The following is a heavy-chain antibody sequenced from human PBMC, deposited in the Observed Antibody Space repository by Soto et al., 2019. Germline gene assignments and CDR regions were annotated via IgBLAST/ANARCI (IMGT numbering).Heavy chain of an antibody. D-gene: IGHD2-15*01. Sequence: QVQLVESGGGVVQPGRSLRLSCAASGFTFSSYGIHWVRQAPGKGLEWVALIWYDGSNKYYADSVKGRFTVSRDNSKNTVYLQMNSLRAEDTGVYYCARCWTGCSFDYWGQGILVTVSS. V-gene: IGHV3-33*01. J-gene: IGHJ4*02. CDR1: GFTFSSYG. CDR3: ARCWTGCSFDY. CDR2: IWYDGSNK.